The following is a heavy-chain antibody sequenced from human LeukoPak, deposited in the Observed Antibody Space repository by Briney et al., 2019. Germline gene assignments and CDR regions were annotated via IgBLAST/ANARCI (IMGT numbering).Heavy chain of an antibody. Sequence: GGSLRLFCAASGFTFSSYVMLWVRQAPPKGRAWVAFKRYDGSNKDYADSVKSRFTISRDNSKNTLYLQMNSLRGEDTAVYYCAKAKDGYNPFFDYWGQGTLVSVSS. CDR3: AKAKDGYNPFFDY. J-gene: IGHJ4*02. CDR2: KRYDGSNK. CDR1: GFTFSSYV. V-gene: IGHV3-30*02. D-gene: IGHD5-24*01.